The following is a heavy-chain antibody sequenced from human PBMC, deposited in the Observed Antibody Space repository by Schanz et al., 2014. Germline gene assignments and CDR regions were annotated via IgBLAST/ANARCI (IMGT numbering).Heavy chain of an antibody. CDR2: IYYSGST. J-gene: IGHJ3*02. CDR3: ARHVLPYDAFDI. Sequence: QVQLQESGPGLVKPSETLSLTCTVSNVSISNYYWTWIRQPPGKRLEWIGYIYYSGSTKYNPSLKSRVTMSVDTSKKQFSLRLSSVSAADTAVYYCARHVLPYDAFDIWGQGTVVTVSS. CDR1: NVSISNYY. V-gene: IGHV4-59*08.